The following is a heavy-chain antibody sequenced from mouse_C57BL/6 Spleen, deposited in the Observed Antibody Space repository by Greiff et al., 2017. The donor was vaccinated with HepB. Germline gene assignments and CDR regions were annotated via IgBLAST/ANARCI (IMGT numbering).Heavy chain of an antibody. D-gene: IGHD2-13*01. Sequence: VQLQQSGPGLVKPSQSLSLTCSVTGYSITSGYYWNWIRQFPGNKLEWMGYISYDGSNNYNPSLKNRISITRDTSKNQFFLKLNSVTTEDTATYYCARENYYGDYYFDYWGQGTTLTVSS. CDR1: GYSITSGYY. V-gene: IGHV3-6*01. CDR2: ISYDGSN. CDR3: ARENYYGDYYFDY. J-gene: IGHJ2*01.